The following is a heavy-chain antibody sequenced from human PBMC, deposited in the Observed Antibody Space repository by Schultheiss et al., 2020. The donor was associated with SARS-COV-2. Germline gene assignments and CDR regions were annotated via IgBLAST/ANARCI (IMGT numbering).Heavy chain of an antibody. CDR2: IYYSGST. V-gene: IGHV4-39*07. Sequence: SETLSLTCTVSGGSISSSSYYWGWIRQPPGKGLEWIGSIYYSGSTYYNPSLKSRVTISVDTSKNQFSLKLSSVTAADTAVYYCARGHCSGGSCYSSDWFDPWGQGTLVTVSS. CDR1: GGSISSSSYY. D-gene: IGHD2-15*01. CDR3: ARGHCSGGSCYSSDWFDP. J-gene: IGHJ5*02.